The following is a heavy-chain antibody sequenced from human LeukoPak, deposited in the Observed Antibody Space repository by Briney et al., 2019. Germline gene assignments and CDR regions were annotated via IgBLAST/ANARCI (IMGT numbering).Heavy chain of an antibody. CDR1: GGSFSGYY. D-gene: IGHD6-19*01. CDR2: INHSGST. J-gene: IGHJ4*02. Sequence: SETLSLTCAVYGGSFSGYYWSWIRQPPGKGLEWIGEINHSGSTNYNPSLKRRVTISVDTSKNQFSLKLSSVTAADTAVYYCARGRQQLLYWGQGTLVTVSS. V-gene: IGHV4-34*01. CDR3: ARGRQQLLY.